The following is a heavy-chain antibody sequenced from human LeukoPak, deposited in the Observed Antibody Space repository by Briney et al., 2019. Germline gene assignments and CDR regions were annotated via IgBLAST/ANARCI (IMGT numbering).Heavy chain of an antibody. CDR3: ARLWGGSSSDFDY. CDR1: GYTFTCYG. CDR2: ISAYNGNT. V-gene: IGHV1-18*01. Sequence: ASVKVSCKASGYTFTCYGISWVRQAPGQGLEWMGWISAYNGNTNYAQKFQGRVTMTRDMSTSTVYMELSSLRSEDTAVYYCARLWGGSSSDFDYWGQGTLVTVSS. J-gene: IGHJ4*02. D-gene: IGHD6-6*01.